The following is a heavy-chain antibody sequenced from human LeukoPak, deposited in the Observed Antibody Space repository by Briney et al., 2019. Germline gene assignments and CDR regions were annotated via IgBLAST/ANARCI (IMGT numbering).Heavy chain of an antibody. CDR1: GGSISSSSYY. V-gene: IGHV4-39*07. J-gene: IGHJ5*02. Sequence: SETLSLTCTVSGGSISSSSYYWGWIRQPPGKGLEYIGSVYYTGNTYYNPSLNSRVTISVDTSKIQFSLKLNSVTAADTAVYYCSTSTGTTYNSFDPWGQGTLVTVSS. D-gene: IGHD4-11*01. CDR2: VYYTGNT. CDR3: STSTGTTYNSFDP.